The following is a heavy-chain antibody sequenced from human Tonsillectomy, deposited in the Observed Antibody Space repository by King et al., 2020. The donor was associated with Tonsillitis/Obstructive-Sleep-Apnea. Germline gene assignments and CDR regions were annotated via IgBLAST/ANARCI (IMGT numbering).Heavy chain of an antibody. CDR2: ISGSGGST. CDR3: AKTSRPYGITIFGVVDY. Sequence: VQLVESGGGLVQPGGSLRLSCAASGFTFSSYAMSWVRQAPGKGLEWVSAISGSGGSTYYADSVKGRFTISRDNSKNTLYLQMNSLRAEDTAVYYCAKTSRPYGITIFGVVDYWGQGTLVTVSS. CDR1: GFTFSSYA. J-gene: IGHJ4*02. V-gene: IGHV3-23*04. D-gene: IGHD3-3*01.